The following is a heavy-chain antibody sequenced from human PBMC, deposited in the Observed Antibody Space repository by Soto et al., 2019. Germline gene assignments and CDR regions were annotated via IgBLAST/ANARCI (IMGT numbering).Heavy chain of an antibody. V-gene: IGHV1-69*13. CDR2: IIPMFGTP. D-gene: IGHD5-12*01. CDR3: ATSEGRDGYRFDY. CDR1: GVTFNRQD. J-gene: IGHJ4*02. Sequence: SVKVSCKASGVTFNRQDMRWVRQAPGQGLEWMGGIIPMFGTPHYAEKFQDRVTITADESTGTAYLELSSLTSEDTAVYYCATSEGRDGYRFDYWGPGTLVTVSS.